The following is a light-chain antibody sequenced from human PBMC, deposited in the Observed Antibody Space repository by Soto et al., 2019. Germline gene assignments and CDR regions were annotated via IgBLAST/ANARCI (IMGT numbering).Light chain of an antibody. V-gene: IGLV4-69*01. CDR2: INSDGSH. CDR3: QTWGSSWV. CDR1: SGHSSYA. Sequence: QLVLTQSPSASASLGASVKLTCTLSSGHSSYAIAWHQQQPEKGPHFLIKINSDGSHNRGDGISDRYSGSSSGAERYLTISSLQSEDEADYYCQTWGSSWVFGGGTKLTVL. J-gene: IGLJ3*02.